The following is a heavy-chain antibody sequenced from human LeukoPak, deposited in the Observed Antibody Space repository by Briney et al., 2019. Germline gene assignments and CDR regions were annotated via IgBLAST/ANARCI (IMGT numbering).Heavy chain of an antibody. CDR2: IRQDGSEK. CDR1: GFTFSSHW. D-gene: IGHD2-2*01. V-gene: IGHV3-7*05. J-gene: IGHJ4*02. CDR3: ARDIVPPGLFWDY. Sequence: QPGGSLRLSCAAPGFTFSSHWMSWVRQAPGKGLEWVANIRQDGSEKYYVDSVKGRFTISRDNAKNSLYLQMNSLRAEDAAVYYCARDIVPPGLFWDYWGQGTLVTVSS.